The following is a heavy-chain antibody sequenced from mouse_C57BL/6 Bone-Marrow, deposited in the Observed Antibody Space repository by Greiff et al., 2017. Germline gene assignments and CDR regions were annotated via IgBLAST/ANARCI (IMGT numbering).Heavy chain of an antibody. Sequence: QVRLQQPGAELVKPGASVKMSCKASGYTFTSYWITWVQQRPGQGLEWIGDIYPGSGSTNYNEKFKSKATLTVDTSSSTAYMQLSSLTSEDSAVYYCARSWGYSYYYAMDYWGQGTSVTVSS. CDR2: IYPGSGST. D-gene: IGHD2-3*01. CDR3: ARSWGYSYYYAMDY. V-gene: IGHV1-55*01. J-gene: IGHJ4*01. CDR1: GYTFTSYW.